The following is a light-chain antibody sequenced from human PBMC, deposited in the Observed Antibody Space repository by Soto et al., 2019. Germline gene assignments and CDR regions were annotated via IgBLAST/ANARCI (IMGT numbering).Light chain of an antibody. V-gene: IGLV2-14*03. J-gene: IGLJ1*01. CDR2: DVS. CDR3: SSYTTSTTLNYV. CDR1: SSDVGGYNY. Sequence: QSVLTQPASVSGSPGQSVTISCTGTSSDVGGYNYVSWYQHHPGKAPKLMIYDVSNRPSGVSNRFSGSKSGNTASLTIPGLQAEDEADYYCSSYTTSTTLNYVFGTGTKVTVL.